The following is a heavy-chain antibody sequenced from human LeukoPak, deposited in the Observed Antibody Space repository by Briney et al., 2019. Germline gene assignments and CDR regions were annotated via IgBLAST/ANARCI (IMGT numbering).Heavy chain of an antibody. CDR1: GGSISSYY. Sequence: SETLSLTCTVSGGSISSYYWGWIRQPPGKGLEWIGYIYYSGGTNYNPSLKSRVTISVDTSKNQFSLKLSSVTAADTAVYYCAKTTYGYYYYGMDVWGQGTTVTVSS. J-gene: IGHJ6*02. CDR3: AKTTYGYYYYGMDV. CDR2: IYYSGGT. D-gene: IGHD1/OR15-1a*01. V-gene: IGHV4-59*01.